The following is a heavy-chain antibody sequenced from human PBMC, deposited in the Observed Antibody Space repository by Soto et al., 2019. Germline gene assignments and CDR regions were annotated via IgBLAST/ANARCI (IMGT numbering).Heavy chain of an antibody. CDR3: ARESPHAFDI. CDR1: GFTFSSYA. CDR2: ISYDGSNK. V-gene: IGHV3-30-3*01. Sequence: QVQLVESGGGVVQPGRSLRLSCAASGFTFSSYAMHWVRQAPGKGLEWVAIISYDGSNKYYADSVKGRFTISRDNAKNSLYLQMNSLRDEDTAVYYCARESPHAFDIWGQGTMVTVSS. J-gene: IGHJ3*02.